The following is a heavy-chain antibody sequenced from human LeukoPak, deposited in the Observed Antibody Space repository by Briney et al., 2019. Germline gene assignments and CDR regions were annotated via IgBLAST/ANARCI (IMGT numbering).Heavy chain of an antibody. D-gene: IGHD3-22*01. CDR2: IYTSGST. Sequence: SETLSLTCTVSGTSISNYYWSWIRQPAGKGLEWIGLIYTSGSTNYNPSLKSRVTMSVDTSKKQFSLKLSSVTAADTAVYYCARTPIYYYDNSGYYNWGQGTLVTVSS. V-gene: IGHV4-4*07. J-gene: IGHJ4*02. CDR1: GTSISNYY. CDR3: ARTPIYYYDNSGYYN.